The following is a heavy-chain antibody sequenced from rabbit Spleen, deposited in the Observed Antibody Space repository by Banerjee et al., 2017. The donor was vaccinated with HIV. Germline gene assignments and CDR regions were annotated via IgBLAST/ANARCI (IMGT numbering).Heavy chain of an antibody. D-gene: IGHD4-1*01. CDR1: GFSFSSSYW. CDR2: IDPIFGIA. V-gene: IGHV1S45*01. Sequence: EESGGDLVKPEGSLTLTCTASGFSFSSSYWICWVRQAPGKGLEWIGDIDPIFGIAVYASWVNGRFTISSHNAQNTLYLQLNSLTAADTATYFCVREVAGKFGLWGPGTLVTVS. J-gene: IGHJ6*01. CDR3: VREVAGKFGL.